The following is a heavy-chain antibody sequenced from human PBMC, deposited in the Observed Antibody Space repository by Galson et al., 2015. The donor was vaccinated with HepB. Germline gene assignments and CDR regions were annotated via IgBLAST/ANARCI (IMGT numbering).Heavy chain of an antibody. CDR2: IYPGDSDT. CDR1: GYSFTSYW. CDR3: ARGENILTGYTGHDAFDI. D-gene: IGHD3-9*01. Sequence: QSGAEVKKPGESLKISCKGSGYSFTSYWIGWVRQMPGKGLEWMGIIYPGDSDTKYSPSFQGQVTISADKSISTAYLQWSSLKASDTAMYYCARGENILTGYTGHDAFDIWGQGTMVTVSS. J-gene: IGHJ3*02. V-gene: IGHV5-51*01.